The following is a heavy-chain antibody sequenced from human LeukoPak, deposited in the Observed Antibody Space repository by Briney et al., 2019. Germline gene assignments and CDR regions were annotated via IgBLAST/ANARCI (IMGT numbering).Heavy chain of an antibody. V-gene: IGHV3-9*01. Sequence: GGSLRLSCAASGFTFDDYAMHWVRQAPGKGLEWVSCISWNSGSIGYADSVKGRFTISRDNAKNSLYLQMNSLRAEDTALYYCAKVQLRWSRYDAFDIWGQGTMVTVSS. CDR2: ISWNSGSI. J-gene: IGHJ3*02. CDR1: GFTFDDYA. D-gene: IGHD4-23*01. CDR3: AKVQLRWSRYDAFDI.